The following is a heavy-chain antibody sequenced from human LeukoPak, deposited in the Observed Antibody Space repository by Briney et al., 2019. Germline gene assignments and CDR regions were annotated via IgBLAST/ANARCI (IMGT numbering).Heavy chain of an antibody. CDR2: ISGSGGST. D-gene: IGHD3-10*01. Sequence: GGSLRLSCAASGFTFGSYAMSWVRQAPGKGLEWVSAISGSGGSTYYADSVKGRFTISRDNSKNTRYLQMNSLRAEDTAVYYCAKEIPMVRGVDALDYWGQGTLVTVSS. CDR3: AKEIPMVRGVDALDY. V-gene: IGHV3-23*01. J-gene: IGHJ4*02. CDR1: GFTFGSYA.